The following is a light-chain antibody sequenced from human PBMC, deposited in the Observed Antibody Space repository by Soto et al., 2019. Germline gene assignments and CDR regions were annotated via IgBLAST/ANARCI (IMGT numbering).Light chain of an antibody. V-gene: IGLV4-69*01. CDR3: QTWGSGIQV. CDR2: LNSDGSH. Sequence: QAVVTQSPSASASPGASVKVTCSLSSGHSNYAIAWHQQQPGKGPRFLMRLNSDGSHTKGDGIPDRFSGSSSGAERHLIISSLQSDDEADYYCQTWGSGIQVFGGGTKLTVL. J-gene: IGLJ2*01. CDR1: SGHSNYA.